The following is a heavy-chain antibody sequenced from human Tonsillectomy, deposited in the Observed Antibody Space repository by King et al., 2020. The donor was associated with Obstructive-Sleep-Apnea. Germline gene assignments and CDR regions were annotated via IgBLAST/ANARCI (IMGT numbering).Heavy chain of an antibody. D-gene: IGHD5-18*01. CDR2: ISGSGAST. CDR1: GFTFSSFG. CDR3: AKEGWKVEDTYFDW. J-gene: IGHJ4*02. Sequence: VQLVESGGGLVQPGGSLRLSCAASGFTFSSFGRSWFRQAPGKGLEWVSGISGSGASTYYTDSVKGRFTISRDISKKTLYLQINSLMAEDTAVFYCAKEGWKVEDTYFDWWGQGTLVTVSS. V-gene: IGHV3-23*04.